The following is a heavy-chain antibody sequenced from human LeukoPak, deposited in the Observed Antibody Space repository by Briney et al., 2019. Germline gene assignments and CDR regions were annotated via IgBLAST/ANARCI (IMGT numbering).Heavy chain of an antibody. V-gene: IGHV3-23*01. Sequence: GGSLRLSCAASGFTFISYAMSWVRQAPGKGLEWVSAISGSGGNTYYADSVKGRFTISRDNSKNTLYLQMNSLRAEDTAVYYCAKLFERDSSGWYKYYFDYWGQGTLVTVSS. D-gene: IGHD6-19*01. J-gene: IGHJ4*02. CDR3: AKLFERDSSGWYKYYFDY. CDR2: ISGSGGNT. CDR1: GFTFISYA.